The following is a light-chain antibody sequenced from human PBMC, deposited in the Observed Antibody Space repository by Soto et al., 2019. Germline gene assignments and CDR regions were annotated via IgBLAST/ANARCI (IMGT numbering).Light chain of an antibody. V-gene: IGKV1-39*01. CDR1: QSISSY. CDR2: AAS. J-gene: IGKJ1*01. Sequence: DIQMTQSPSSLSASVGDRVTITCRASQSISSYLNLYQQKPVKAPKLLIYAASSLQSGVPSRFSGSGSGTDFTLTISCLQSEDFATYYCQQYYSYPWTFGQGTKVDI. CDR3: QQYYSYPWT.